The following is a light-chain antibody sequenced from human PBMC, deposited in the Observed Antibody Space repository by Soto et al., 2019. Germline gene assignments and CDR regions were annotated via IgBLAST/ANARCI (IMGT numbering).Light chain of an antibody. J-gene: IGKJ2*01. CDR3: QQYNSYSPYT. V-gene: IGKV1-5*01. Sequence: DIQITQSPSTLSASVGDRVTITCRASQSISSWLAWYQQKPGKAPKLLIYYASSLESGVPSRFSGSGSGTEFTLTISSLQPDDFATYYCQQYNSYSPYTFGQGTKLEIK. CDR2: YAS. CDR1: QSISSW.